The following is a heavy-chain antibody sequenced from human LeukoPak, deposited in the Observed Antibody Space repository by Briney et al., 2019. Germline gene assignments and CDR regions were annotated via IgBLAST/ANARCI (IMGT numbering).Heavy chain of an antibody. Sequence: GGSLRLSCAASESTLSSYAMSWVRQAPGKGLEWVSSISGNGAHSYYADSVKGRFTISRDFSRNAVYLQMSSLRVEDTAEYYCAKAVDGRGYYFERGADFWGQGTMVTVSS. CDR3: AKAVDGRGYYFERGADF. V-gene: IGHV3-23*01. CDR2: ISGNGAHS. J-gene: IGHJ4*02. CDR1: ESTLSSYA. D-gene: IGHD3-22*01.